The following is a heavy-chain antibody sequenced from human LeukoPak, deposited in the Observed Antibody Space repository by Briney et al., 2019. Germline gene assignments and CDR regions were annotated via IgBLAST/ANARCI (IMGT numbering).Heavy chain of an antibody. CDR2: IKEDGSET. CDR1: GFTFKKCW. V-gene: IGHV3-7*01. CDR3: ARETPRRGETRDGYR. D-gene: IGHD5-24*01. Sequence: GGSLRLSCAASGFTFKKCWMNWVRQVPGKGLECLANIKEDGSETYYADSVKGRFTISRDNPKNLLFLQINSLRVEDTAVYYCARETPRRGETRDGYRWGQGTVVTVSS. J-gene: IGHJ4*02.